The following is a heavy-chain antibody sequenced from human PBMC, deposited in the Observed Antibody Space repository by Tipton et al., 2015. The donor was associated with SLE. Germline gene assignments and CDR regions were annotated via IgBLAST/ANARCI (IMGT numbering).Heavy chain of an antibody. J-gene: IGHJ4*02. CDR1: GFTISTYA. V-gene: IGHV3-23*01. Sequence: SLRLSCAASGFTISTYAVNWVRQAPGKGLEWVSTFGGGDDNIYYAEFVKGRFTISRDDSTSTVYLHMNSLRAADTAVYFCAREGWGFRYFDYWGQGALVTVSS. CDR3: AREGWGFRYFDY. D-gene: IGHD2-21*01. CDR2: FGGGDDNI.